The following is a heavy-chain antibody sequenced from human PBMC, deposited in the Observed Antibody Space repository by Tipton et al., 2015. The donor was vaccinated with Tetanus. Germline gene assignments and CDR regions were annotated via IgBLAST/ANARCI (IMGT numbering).Heavy chain of an antibody. CDR1: GGSISDKKYY. J-gene: IGHJ5*02. V-gene: IGHV4-39*02. D-gene: IGHD3-10*01. CDR3: ARHLYGYWFDP. CDR2: IYFKGDT. Sequence: TLSLTCTVSGGSISDKKYYWGWIRQPPGKGLEWIASIYFKGDTYYSPSPKSRLTIAVDTSQNLFSLTLTSVTAADTAIYYCARHLYGYWFDPWGQGAQVTVSS.